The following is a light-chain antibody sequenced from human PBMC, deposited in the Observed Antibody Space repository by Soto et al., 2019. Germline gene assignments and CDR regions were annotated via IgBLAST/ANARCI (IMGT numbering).Light chain of an antibody. V-gene: IGLV2-14*01. CDR3: SSYTSTTTVL. J-gene: IGLJ2*01. CDR1: SSDVGGYNY. CDR2: EVS. Sequence: QSVLTQPASVSGSPGQSITISCTGTSSDVGGYNYVSWYQQHPGKAPKLMISEVSKRPSGVSNRFSGSKSGNTASLTISGLQAEDEADYYCSSYTSTTTVLFGGGTKLTVL.